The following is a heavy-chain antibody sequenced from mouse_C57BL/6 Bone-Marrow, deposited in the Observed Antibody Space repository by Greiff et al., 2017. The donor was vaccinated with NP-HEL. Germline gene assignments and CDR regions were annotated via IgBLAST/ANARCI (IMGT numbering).Heavy chain of an antibody. D-gene: IGHD1-1*01. CDR1: GFTFRDYY. Sequence: EVQVVESEGGLVQPGSSMKLSCTASGFTFRDYYMAWVRQVPEKGLEWVANINYDGSSNYYLDSLKSRFIISRDNAKNILYLQMSSLKSEDTDAYYCARRVARYVDVWGTWTTVTVSS. CDR3: ARRVARYVDV. CDR2: INYDGSSN. J-gene: IGHJ1*03. V-gene: IGHV5-16*01.